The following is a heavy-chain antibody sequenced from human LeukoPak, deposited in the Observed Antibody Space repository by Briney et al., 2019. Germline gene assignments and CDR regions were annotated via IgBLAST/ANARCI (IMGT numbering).Heavy chain of an antibody. V-gene: IGHV3-66*01. D-gene: IGHD1-26*01. Sequence: SGGSLRLSCAAAGFTVSSSYMSWVRQAPGKGLEWVSLIYTGGSKSYADSVKGRFTISRDNSKNTVYLQMNSLRAEDTAVYYCARVGGSYFNYWGQGTLVSVSS. CDR2: IYTGGSK. CDR1: GFTVSSSY. J-gene: IGHJ4*02. CDR3: ARVGGSYFNY.